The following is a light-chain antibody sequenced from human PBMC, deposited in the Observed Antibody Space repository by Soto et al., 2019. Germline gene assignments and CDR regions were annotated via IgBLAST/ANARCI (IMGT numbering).Light chain of an antibody. Sequence: EIVLTQSPGTLSLSPGERATLSCRASQSVSSSLDWYQQKPGQAPRLLIYGASSRATGIPDRFSGSGSGTDFTLTISRLEPEDFAVYYCQQYGSSPPLTFGGGTKVEIK. J-gene: IGKJ4*01. CDR3: QQYGSSPPLT. CDR2: GAS. CDR1: QSVSSS. V-gene: IGKV3-20*01.